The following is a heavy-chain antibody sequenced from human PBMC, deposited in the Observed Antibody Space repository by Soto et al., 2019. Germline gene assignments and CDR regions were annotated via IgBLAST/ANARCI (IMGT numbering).Heavy chain of an antibody. CDR1: GFTFSSYA. V-gene: IGHV3-23*01. CDR2: ISGSGGST. D-gene: IGHD6-13*01. CDR3: AKRAGYSSSWYQVGYFDY. J-gene: IGHJ4*02. Sequence: PGGSLRLSCAASGFTFSSYAMSWVRQAPGKGLEWVSAISGSGGSTYYADSVKGRFTISRDNSKNTLYLQMNSLRAEDTAVYYCAKRAGYSSSWYQVGYFDYWGQGTLVTVSS.